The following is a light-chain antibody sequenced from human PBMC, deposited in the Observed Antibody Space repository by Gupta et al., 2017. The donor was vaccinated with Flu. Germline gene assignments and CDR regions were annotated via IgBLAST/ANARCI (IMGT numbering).Light chain of an antibody. CDR1: SGSIASNY. V-gene: IGLV6-57*01. CDR2: DDN. CDR3: QSYDSSNDWV. J-gene: IGLJ3*02. Sequence: NFMLTQPPSVSESPGKKVTISCTRSSGSIASNYVQWYQQRPGSSPTTVIYDDNQRPSGVPDRFSGSIDSSSNSATLTIAGLKTEDEADYYCQSYDSSNDWVFGGGTKLTVL.